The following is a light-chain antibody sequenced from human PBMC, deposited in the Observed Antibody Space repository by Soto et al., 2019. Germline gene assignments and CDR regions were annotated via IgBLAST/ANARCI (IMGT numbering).Light chain of an antibody. CDR1: QSISTW. J-gene: IGKJ5*01. CDR3: HHYNSYPIT. Sequence: DIQMTQSPSTLSASVGDRVTITCRASQSISTWLAWYQQKPGKAPNLLIYKASSLESGVPSRFSGSGSGTEFTLTISSLQPDDFATYYCHHYNSYPITFGQGTRLDIK. CDR2: KAS. V-gene: IGKV1-5*03.